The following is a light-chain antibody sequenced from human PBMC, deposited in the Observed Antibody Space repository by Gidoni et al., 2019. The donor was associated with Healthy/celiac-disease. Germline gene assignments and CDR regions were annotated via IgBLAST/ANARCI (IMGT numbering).Light chain of an antibody. V-gene: IGLV2-23*02. CDR2: EVS. CDR3: CSYAGSSTWV. Sequence: QSALTQPASGSGSPGQSITISCTRTSSDVGSYNLVSWYQQHPGKAPKLMIYEVSKRPSGVSNRFSGSKSGNTASLTISGLQAEDEADYYCCSYAGSSTWVFGGGTKLTVL. J-gene: IGLJ3*02. CDR1: SSDVGSYNL.